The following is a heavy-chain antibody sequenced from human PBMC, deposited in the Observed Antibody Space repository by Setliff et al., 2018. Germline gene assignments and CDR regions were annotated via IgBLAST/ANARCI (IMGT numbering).Heavy chain of an antibody. CDR3: ARVGDSSGWYFSRYFDY. D-gene: IGHD6-19*01. Sequence: SETLSLTCSVSGGSIDSHYWSWIRQPPGKGLEWIGSIYHSGSTYYNPSLKSRVTISVDTSKNQFSLKLSSVTAADTAVYYCARVGDSSGWYFSRYFDYWGQGTLVTVSS. CDR2: IYHSGST. CDR1: GGSIDSHY. V-gene: IGHV4-38-2*02. J-gene: IGHJ4*02.